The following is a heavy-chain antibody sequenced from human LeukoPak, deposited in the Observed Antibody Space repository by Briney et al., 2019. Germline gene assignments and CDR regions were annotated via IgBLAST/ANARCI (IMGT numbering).Heavy chain of an antibody. D-gene: IGHD5-24*01. V-gene: IGHV1-69*13. CDR3: ARTPNVEMATSYYFDY. CDR1: GGTFSSYA. Sequence: SVKVSCKASGGTFSSYAISWVRQAPGQGLEWMGGIIPIFGTANYAQKFQGRVTITADESTSTAYMELSSLRSEDTAVYYCARTPNVEMATSYYFDYWGQGTLVTVSS. CDR2: IIPIFGTA. J-gene: IGHJ4*02.